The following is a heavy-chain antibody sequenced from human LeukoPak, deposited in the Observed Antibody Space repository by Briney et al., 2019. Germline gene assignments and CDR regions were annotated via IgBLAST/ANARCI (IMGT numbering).Heavy chain of an antibody. CDR1: GFTFSSYS. D-gene: IGHD6-19*01. J-gene: IGHJ4*02. Sequence: GGSLRLSCAASGFTFSSYSMNWVRQAPGKGLEWVSSISSSSSYIYYADSVKGRFTISRDNAKNSLYLQMNSLRAEDTAVYYCARDIGAGAVAGDIDYWGQGTLVTVSS. CDR2: ISSSSSYI. CDR3: ARDIGAGAVAGDIDY. V-gene: IGHV3-21*01.